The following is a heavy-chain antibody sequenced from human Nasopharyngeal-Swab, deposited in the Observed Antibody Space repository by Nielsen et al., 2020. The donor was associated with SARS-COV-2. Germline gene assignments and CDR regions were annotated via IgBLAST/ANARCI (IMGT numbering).Heavy chain of an antibody. CDR2: IYYSGRT. J-gene: IGHJ6*02. CDR3: ARLYYGSGSYYNSDYYYGMDV. CDR1: GVSISSSYYY. D-gene: IGHD3-10*01. V-gene: IGHV4-39*01. Sequence: SETLSLTCTVSGVSISSSYYYWVWIRQPPGKGLEWIGTIYYSGRTFYNPSLKSRVTISVDTSKNQFSLRLTSVTAADTAVYYCARLYYGSGSYYNSDYYYGMDVWGQGTTVTVSS.